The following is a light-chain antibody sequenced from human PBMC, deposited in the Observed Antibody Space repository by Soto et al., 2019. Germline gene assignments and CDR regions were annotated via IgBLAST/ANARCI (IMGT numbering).Light chain of an antibody. Sequence: IQISQSPSSLSASVGDRVTILCRASHGIRDDLGWYQQKPGKAPKLLIYAASILQRGVPIRFSGSGSGTNFTLSITSLQPEDSARYYCLQDYGYPWTFGQGTKVDI. V-gene: IGKV1-6*01. CDR3: LQDYGYPWT. CDR2: AAS. CDR1: HGIRDD. J-gene: IGKJ1*01.